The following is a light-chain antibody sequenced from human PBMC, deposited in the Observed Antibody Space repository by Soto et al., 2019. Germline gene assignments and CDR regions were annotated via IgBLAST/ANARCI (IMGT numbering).Light chain of an antibody. CDR1: QGIRND. Sequence: AIQLTQSPSSLSASVGDRVTITCRASQGIRNDLGWYQQKPGKAPKLLIHAASSLQSGVPSRFSGSGSGTDFTLTISSLQPEDFATYYCLQDYNYPLTFGPGTKVDIK. CDR3: LQDYNYPLT. CDR2: AAS. J-gene: IGKJ3*01. V-gene: IGKV1-6*01.